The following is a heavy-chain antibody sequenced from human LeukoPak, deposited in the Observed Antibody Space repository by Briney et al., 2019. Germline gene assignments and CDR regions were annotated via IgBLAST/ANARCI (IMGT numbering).Heavy chain of an antibody. CDR2: IYYSGST. Sequence: PSETLSLTCTVSGGSLSSSSYYWGWIRQPPGKGLEWIGSIYYSGSTYYNPSLKSRVTISVDTSKNQFSLKLSSVTAADTAVYYCARHRRGTGYSSSWYEWDYGMDVWGQGTTVTVSS. V-gene: IGHV4-39*01. D-gene: IGHD6-13*01. CDR3: ARHRRGTGYSSSWYEWDYGMDV. J-gene: IGHJ6*02. CDR1: GGSLSSSSYY.